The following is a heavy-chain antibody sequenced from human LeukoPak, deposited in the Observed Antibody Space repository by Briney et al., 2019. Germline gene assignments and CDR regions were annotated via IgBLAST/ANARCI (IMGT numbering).Heavy chain of an antibody. CDR1: GFRFGDFA. J-gene: IGHJ4*02. CDR2: ISGSGGST. CDR3: AKAAGYYDSSGYYLLDY. V-gene: IGHV3-23*01. D-gene: IGHD3-22*01. Sequence: GGSLRLSCTASGFRFGDFALNWVRQAPGKGLEWVSAISGSGGSTYYADSVKGRFTISRDNSKNTLYLQMNSLRAEDTAVYYCAKAAGYYDSSGYYLLDYWGQGTLVTVSS.